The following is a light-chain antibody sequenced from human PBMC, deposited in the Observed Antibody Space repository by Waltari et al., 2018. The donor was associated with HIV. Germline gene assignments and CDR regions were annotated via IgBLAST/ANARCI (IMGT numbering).Light chain of an antibody. J-gene: IGKJ1*01. CDR3: QQYYAFPRT. CDR2: GAS. Sequence: VIWMTQSPALLSASTGDKVNITCRLSQAIANYLAWYQQRPGQAPNLLIYGASTLQSGVPSRISGSGSGTDFTLTISCLQPEDFAVYYCQQYYAFPRTFGHGTKVEVK. CDR1: QAIANY. V-gene: IGKV1D-8*01.